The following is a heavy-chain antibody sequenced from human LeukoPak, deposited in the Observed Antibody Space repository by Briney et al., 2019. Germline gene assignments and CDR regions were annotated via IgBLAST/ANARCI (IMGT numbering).Heavy chain of an antibody. J-gene: IGHJ4*02. Sequence: PSETLSLTCAVYGGSFSGYYWSWIRQPPGKGLEWIGEINHSGSTNYNPSLKSRVTISVDTSKNQFSLKLSSVTAADTAVYYCASDRAYDMVTAYWGQGTLVIVSS. V-gene: IGHV4-34*01. D-gene: IGHD3-9*01. CDR1: GGSFSGYY. CDR2: INHSGST. CDR3: ASDRAYDMVTAY.